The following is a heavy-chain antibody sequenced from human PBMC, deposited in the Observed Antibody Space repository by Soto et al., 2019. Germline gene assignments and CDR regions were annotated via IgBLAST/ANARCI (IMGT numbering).Heavy chain of an antibody. D-gene: IGHD3-22*01. CDR1: GGSISSYY. CDR2: IYYSGST. V-gene: IGHV4-59*01. J-gene: IGHJ4*02. Sequence: SETLSLTCTVSGGSISSYYWSWIRQPPGKGLEWIGYIYYSGSTNYNPSLKSRVTISVDTSKNQFSLKLSSVTAADTAVYYCARVDSSGYYSPPYYFDYWGQGTLVTVSS. CDR3: ARVDSSGYYSPPYYFDY.